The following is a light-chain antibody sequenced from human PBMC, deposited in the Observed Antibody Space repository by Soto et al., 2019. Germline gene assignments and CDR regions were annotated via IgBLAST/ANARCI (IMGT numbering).Light chain of an antibody. CDR3: NQRSNWLET. Sequence: EIVLTQSPATLSLSPGERATLSCRASQSVSSYLAWYQQKPGQAPRLLIYDASNRATGIPARFSGSGSGTDFTLTISCLEPEDFAVYYCNQRSNWLETFGQGT. CDR1: QSVSSY. CDR2: DAS. J-gene: IGKJ1*01. V-gene: IGKV3-11*01.